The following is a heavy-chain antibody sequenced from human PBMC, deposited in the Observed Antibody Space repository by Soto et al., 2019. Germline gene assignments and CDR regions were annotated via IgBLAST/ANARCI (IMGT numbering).Heavy chain of an antibody. J-gene: IGHJ4*02. CDR2: SYHSGST. CDR1: GGSISSSNW. D-gene: IGHD3-10*01. V-gene: IGHV4-4*02. Sequence: QVQLQESGPGLVKPSGTLSLTCAVSGGSISSSNWWSWVRQPPGKGLEWIGESYHSGSTNYNPSLKSRVTISVDKSKNQFSLKRSSVTAADTAVYYCASGGRRFGELYIDYWGQGTLVTVSS. CDR3: ASGGRRFGELYIDY.